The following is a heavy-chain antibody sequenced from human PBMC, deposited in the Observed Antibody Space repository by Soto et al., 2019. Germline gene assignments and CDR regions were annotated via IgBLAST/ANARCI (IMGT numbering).Heavy chain of an antibody. Sequence: GGSLRLSCAASGFTFSSYAMSWVRQAPGKGLEWVSAISGSGGSTYYADSMKGRFTISRDNSKNTLYLQMNSLRAEDTAVYYCAKLSCSGSYYNVPNWFDPWGRGTLVTVSS. D-gene: IGHD3-10*02. V-gene: IGHV3-23*01. CDR3: AKLSCSGSYYNVPNWFDP. CDR2: ISGSGGST. J-gene: IGHJ5*02. CDR1: GFTFSSYA.